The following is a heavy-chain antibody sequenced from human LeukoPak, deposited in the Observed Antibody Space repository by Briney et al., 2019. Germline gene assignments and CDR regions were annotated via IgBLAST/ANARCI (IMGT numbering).Heavy chain of an antibody. J-gene: IGHJ6*03. D-gene: IGHD3-10*01. V-gene: IGHV3-48*01. Sequence: GGSLRLSCAASGFTFSSYSMNWVRQAPGKGLEWVSYISSSSTIYYADSVKGRFTISRDNAKNSLYLQMNSLRAEDTAVYYCARGPRGNYYGSGSYSYYYYYYYMDVWGKGTTVTVSS. CDR1: GFTFSSYS. CDR2: ISSSSTI. CDR3: ARGPRGNYYGSGSYSYYYYYYYMDV.